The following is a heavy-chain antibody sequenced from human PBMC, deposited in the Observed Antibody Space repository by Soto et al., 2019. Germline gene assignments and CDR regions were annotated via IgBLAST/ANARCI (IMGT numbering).Heavy chain of an antibody. CDR1: GFTFSSYA. CDR2: ISVSVGIT. D-gene: IGHD5-12*01. J-gene: IGHJ4*02. Sequence: GGSRRLSCAASGFTFSSYAMSWVRQAPGKGLEWVSAISVSVGITYYADSVKGRFTISRDNSKNTLYLQMNSLRAEDTAVYYCAKAGYRGYSPVSFSEYWGQGTLVNVSS. V-gene: IGHV3-23*01. CDR3: AKAGYRGYSPVSFSEY.